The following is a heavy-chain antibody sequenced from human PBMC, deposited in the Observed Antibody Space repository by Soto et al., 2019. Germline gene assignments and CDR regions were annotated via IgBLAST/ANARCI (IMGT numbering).Heavy chain of an antibody. D-gene: IGHD1-26*01. CDR3: TRDYSSDYFDF. Sequence: SPALSLTCAISGDSVSRNNAGWNWIRQSPSRGLEWLGRTYYRTKWFNDYAVSVKSRITINPDTSKNQFSLQLNSVTPEDTAVYYCTRDYSSDYFDFWGQGTPVTVSS. V-gene: IGHV6-1*01. CDR2: TYYRTKWFN. J-gene: IGHJ4*02. CDR1: GDSVSRNNAG.